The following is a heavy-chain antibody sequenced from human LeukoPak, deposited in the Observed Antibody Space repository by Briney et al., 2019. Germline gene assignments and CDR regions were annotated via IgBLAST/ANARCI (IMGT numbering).Heavy chain of an antibody. D-gene: IGHD6-19*01. V-gene: IGHV3-23*01. Sequence: GSLRLSCAASGFTFSSYAMSWVRQAPGKGLEWVPVISGSGGGTYYADSVKGRFTISRDNSKNTLYLQMNSLRAEDTAVYYCAKATRRTAVAGTGFDYWGQGTLVTVSS. CDR2: ISGSGGGT. CDR1: GFTFSSYA. J-gene: IGHJ4*02. CDR3: AKATRRTAVAGTGFDY.